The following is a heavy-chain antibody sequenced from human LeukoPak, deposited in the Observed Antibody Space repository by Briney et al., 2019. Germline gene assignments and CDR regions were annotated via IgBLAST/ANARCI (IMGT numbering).Heavy chain of an antibody. Sequence: PGGSLTLSCAVSVFTATSIYMSWVRQSPGTGLEWVSVFYSGGRTYYADSVKGRFTISRDNSTNTLYLQMNSLRAEDAAVYYCARYPGGGGYLDYWGQGTLVTVSS. D-gene: IGHD3-22*01. CDR2: FYSGGRT. CDR3: ARYPGGGGYLDY. J-gene: IGHJ4*02. V-gene: IGHV3-53*01. CDR1: VFTATSIY.